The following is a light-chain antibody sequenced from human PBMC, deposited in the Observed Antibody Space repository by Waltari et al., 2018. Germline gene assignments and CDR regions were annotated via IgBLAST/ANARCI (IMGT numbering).Light chain of an antibody. CDR3: QQYDGSILT. CDR1: QTINNNF. CDR2: GAS. J-gene: IGKJ4*01. V-gene: IGKV3-20*01. Sequence: IVLTQSPDTRSLSPGQRATLSCRASQTINNNFLVWYQQNPGQAPRLLIHGASSRATGFPDRFSGSGSGTDFTLTISRLEPEDVAVYYCQQYDGSILTFGGGTKVEI.